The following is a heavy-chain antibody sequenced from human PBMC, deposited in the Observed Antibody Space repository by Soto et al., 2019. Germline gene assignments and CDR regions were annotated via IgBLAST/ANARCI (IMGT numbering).Heavy chain of an antibody. CDR1: EFTFSNYA. Sequence: PGGSLRLSCAASEFTFSNYAMSWVRQAPGKGLEWVSAISYGGGTTYYADSVKGRFTISRDNSKNTLYLQMNSLRAEDTAVYYCARESHCGGDCYGTFDYWGQGTLVTVSS. CDR3: ARESHCGGDCYGTFDY. V-gene: IGHV3-23*01. D-gene: IGHD2-21*02. CDR2: ISYGGGTT. J-gene: IGHJ4*02.